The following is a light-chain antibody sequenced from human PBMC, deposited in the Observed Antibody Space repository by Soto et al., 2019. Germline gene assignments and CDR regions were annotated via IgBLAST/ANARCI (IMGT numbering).Light chain of an antibody. Sequence: QSALTQPASVSGSPGRSITISCTGTSSDVGGYNYVSWYQQQSGKAPKLMIHEVSNRPSGVSNRFSGSKSGNTASLTISGLQAEDEADYYCSSYTSSRAYVFGTGTKVTVL. CDR1: SSDVGGYNY. V-gene: IGLV2-14*01. J-gene: IGLJ1*01. CDR2: EVS. CDR3: SSYTSSRAYV.